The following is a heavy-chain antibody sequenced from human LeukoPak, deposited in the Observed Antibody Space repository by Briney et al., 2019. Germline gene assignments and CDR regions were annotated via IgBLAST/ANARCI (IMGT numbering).Heavy chain of an antibody. Sequence: PGGSLRLSCAASGFTFSSYGIHWVRQAPGKGLEWVAFIRYDGSNKYYADSVKGRFSISRDNSKNTLYLQMNSLRAEDTAVYYCAKGSSGQENYYYYYMDVWGKGTTVTISS. CDR1: GFTFSSYG. D-gene: IGHD6-19*01. CDR3: AKGSSGQENYYYYYMDV. J-gene: IGHJ6*03. CDR2: IRYDGSNK. V-gene: IGHV3-30*02.